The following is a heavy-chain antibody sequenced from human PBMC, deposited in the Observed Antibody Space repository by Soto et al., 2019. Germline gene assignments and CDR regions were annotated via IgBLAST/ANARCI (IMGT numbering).Heavy chain of an antibody. CDR2: ISYDGSNK. CDR3: AKIGYSSSWTSYYYYGMDV. Sequence: PGGSLRLSCAASGFTFSSYGMHWVRQAPGKGLEWVALISYDGSNKYYADSVKGRFTISRDNSKNTLYLQMNSLRAEDTAVYYCAKIGYSSSWTSYYYYGMDVWGQGTTVTVSS. J-gene: IGHJ6*02. D-gene: IGHD6-13*01. V-gene: IGHV3-30*18. CDR1: GFTFSSYG.